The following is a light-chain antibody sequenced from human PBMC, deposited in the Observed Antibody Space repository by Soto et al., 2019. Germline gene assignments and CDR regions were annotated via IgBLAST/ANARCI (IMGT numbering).Light chain of an antibody. CDR2: EVN. V-gene: IGLV2-14*02. CDR3: SSHETGFKGV. Sequence: QSVLTQPASVSGSPGQSITISCTGTSRDVGNYNLVAWYQQHPGRAPKVIIYEVNKRPPGVPDRFSGSKSGNTASLTVSGLQAEDEADYYYSSHETGFKGVFGTGTKVTVL. CDR1: SRDVGNYNL. J-gene: IGLJ1*01.